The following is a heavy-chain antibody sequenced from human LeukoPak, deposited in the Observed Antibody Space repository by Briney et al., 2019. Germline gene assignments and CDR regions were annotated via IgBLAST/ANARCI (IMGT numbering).Heavy chain of an antibody. D-gene: IGHD3-3*01. Sequence: GESLKISCKGSGYSFTSYWIGWVRQMPGKGLEWMGIIYPGDSDTRYSPSFQGQVTISADKYIRTAYMQWSSLKASGTAMYYCARHRRSITIFGPPYDAFDIWGQGTMVTVSS. J-gene: IGHJ3*02. V-gene: IGHV5-51*01. CDR2: IYPGDSDT. CDR3: ARHRRSITIFGPPYDAFDI. CDR1: GYSFTSYW.